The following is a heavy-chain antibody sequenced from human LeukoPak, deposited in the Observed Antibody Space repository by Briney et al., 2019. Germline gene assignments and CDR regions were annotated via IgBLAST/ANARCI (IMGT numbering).Heavy chain of an antibody. CDR3: ARGEAAMYLPPDY. V-gene: IGHV4-59*01. CDR2: IYYSGRT. CDR1: GGSISTNY. Sequence: PSETLSLTCTVFGGSISTNYWSWIRQPPGKGLEWIGYIYYSGRTNYNPSLKSRVTISIDTSKNQFSLKLSSVTAADTAVYYCARGEAAMYLPPDYWGQGTLVTVSS. J-gene: IGHJ4*02. D-gene: IGHD2-2*01.